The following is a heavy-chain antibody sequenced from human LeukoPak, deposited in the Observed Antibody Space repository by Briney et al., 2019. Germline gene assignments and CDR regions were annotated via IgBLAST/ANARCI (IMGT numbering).Heavy chain of an antibody. J-gene: IGHJ4*02. CDR3: ARVRNYDFWSGYAY. CDR1: GYTFTGYY. Sequence: ASVKVPCKASGYTFTGYYMHWVRRAPGQGLEWMGWINPNSGGTNYAQKFQGRVTMTRDTSISTAYMELSRLRSDDTAVYYCARVRNYDFWSGYAYWGQGTLVTVSS. CDR2: INPNSGGT. D-gene: IGHD3-3*01. V-gene: IGHV1-2*02.